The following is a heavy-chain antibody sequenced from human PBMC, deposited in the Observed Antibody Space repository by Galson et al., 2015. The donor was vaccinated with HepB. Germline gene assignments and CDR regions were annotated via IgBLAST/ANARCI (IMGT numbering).Heavy chain of an antibody. J-gene: IGHJ4*02. V-gene: IGHV1-2*02. Sequence: SVKVSCKASGYTFTGYYMHWVRQAPGQGLEWMGWINPNSGGTNYAQKFQGRVTMTRDTSISTAYMELSRLRSDDTAVYYCARGRTCSSTSCYLVFGYWGQGTLVTVSS. CDR1: GYTFTGYY. CDR2: INPNSGGT. D-gene: IGHD2-2*01. CDR3: ARGRTCSSTSCYLVFGY.